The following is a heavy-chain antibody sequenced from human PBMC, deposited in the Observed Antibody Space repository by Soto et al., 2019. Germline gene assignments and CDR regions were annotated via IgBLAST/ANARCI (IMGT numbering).Heavy chain of an antibody. Sequence: QVQLVESGGGVVQPGRSLRLSCAASGFTFSNYGMHWVRQAPGKGLEWVAVISYDGNNKYYADSVKGRFTISRDNSKNTLYLRRNSLRAEDTAVYYCAKSAYNWNDGFFDFWGQGTLVTVSS. V-gene: IGHV3-30*18. J-gene: IGHJ4*02. CDR1: GFTFSNYG. CDR3: AKSAYNWNDGFFDF. D-gene: IGHD1-1*01. CDR2: ISYDGNNK.